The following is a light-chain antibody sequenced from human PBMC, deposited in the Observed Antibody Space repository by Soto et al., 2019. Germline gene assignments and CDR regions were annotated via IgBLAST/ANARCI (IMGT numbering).Light chain of an antibody. Sequence: QSVLTQPPSVSAAPGQKVTISCSGSSSNIGNNFVSWYQQLPGTAPRLLIYDNNNRPSGIPDRFSGSRSGTSATLAITGLQTGDEADYCFGTWDSSLSVVIFGGGTKLTVL. J-gene: IGLJ2*01. CDR3: GTWDSSLSVVI. CDR1: SSNIGNNF. CDR2: DNN. V-gene: IGLV1-51*01.